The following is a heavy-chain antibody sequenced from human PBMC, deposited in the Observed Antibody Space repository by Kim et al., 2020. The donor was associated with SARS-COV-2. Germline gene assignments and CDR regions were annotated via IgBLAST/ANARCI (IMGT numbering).Heavy chain of an antibody. J-gene: IGHJ5*02. CDR1: GGSISSYY. Sequence: SETLSLTCTVSGGSISSYYWSWIRQPPGKGLEWIGYIYYSGSTNYNPSLKSRVTISVDTSKNQFSLKLSSVTAADTAVYYCARRSLRGWFDPWGQGTLVTVSS. D-gene: IGHD2-15*01. CDR2: IYYSGST. CDR3: ARRSLRGWFDP. V-gene: IGHV4-59*13.